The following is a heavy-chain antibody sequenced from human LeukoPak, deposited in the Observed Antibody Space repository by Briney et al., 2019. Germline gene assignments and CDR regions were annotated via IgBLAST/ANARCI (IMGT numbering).Heavy chain of an antibody. J-gene: IGHJ3*01. Sequence: GGSLRLSCAASGFTVSATYIGWVRQAPGKGLDWVSVIFRTGNIFYADSVRGRFSISRDNSKNTLSLQMSSLRAEDTAVYFCAGLSDDSGGPSPLAFDVWGQGTMVTVAS. CDR2: IFRTGNI. V-gene: IGHV3-66*04. CDR1: GFTVSATY. D-gene: IGHD3-22*01. CDR3: AGLSDDSGGPSPLAFDV.